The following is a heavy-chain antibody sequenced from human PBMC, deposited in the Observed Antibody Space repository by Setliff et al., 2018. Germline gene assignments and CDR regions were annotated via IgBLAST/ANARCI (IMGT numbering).Heavy chain of an antibody. CDR2: IYTSGNT. Sequence: PSETLSLTCTVSGGSISSGSYYWNWIRQPAGKGLEWIGRIYTSGNTNYNPSLKSRVTISVDTSKNQFSLKLSSVTAADTAVYYCARGGGGKPFDYWGQGTPVTVSS. V-gene: IGHV4-61*02. J-gene: IGHJ4*02. CDR3: ARGGGGKPFDY. D-gene: IGHD2-15*01. CDR1: GGSISSGSYY.